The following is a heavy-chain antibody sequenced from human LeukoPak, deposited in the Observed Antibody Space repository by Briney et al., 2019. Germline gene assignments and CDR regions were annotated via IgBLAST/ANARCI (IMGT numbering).Heavy chain of an antibody. CDR3: AKCDGDYVWGWFDP. V-gene: IGHV3-23*01. CDR2: ISGSGAST. J-gene: IGHJ5*02. D-gene: IGHD4-17*01. CDR1: GFTFSSYA. Sequence: QPGGSLRLSCAASGFTFSSYAMSWVRQAPGKGLEWVSAISGSGASTYYADSVKGRFTISRDNSKNTLYLQMNSLRAEDTAVYYCAKCDGDYVWGWFDPWGQGTLVTVSS.